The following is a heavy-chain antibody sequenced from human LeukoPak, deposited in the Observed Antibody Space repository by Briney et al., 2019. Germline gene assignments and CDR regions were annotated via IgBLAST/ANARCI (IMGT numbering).Heavy chain of an antibody. Sequence: GGSLRLSCAPSGFTFDDYGMSGVRQAPGKGLEWVSGINWNGGSPGYADSVKGRFTISRDNAKNSLYLQMNSLRAEDTALYYCARDAPDRYNWNDVTDYWGQGTLVTVSS. V-gene: IGHV3-20*04. CDR2: INWNGGSP. J-gene: IGHJ4*02. D-gene: IGHD1-20*01. CDR3: ARDAPDRYNWNDVTDY. CDR1: GFTFDDYG.